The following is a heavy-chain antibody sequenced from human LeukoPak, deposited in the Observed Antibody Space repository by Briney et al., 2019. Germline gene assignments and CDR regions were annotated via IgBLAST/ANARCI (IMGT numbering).Heavy chain of an antibody. D-gene: IGHD3-10*01. CDR1: GGSISSYY. Sequence: SETLSLTCSVAGGSISSYYWSWIRQPPGKGLEWIRYIYYRGSTKYNPSLKSRVTISVDTSNNQFSLKLSSVTAADTAVYYCAAAAYGSGSYTVDYWGQGTLVTVSS. V-gene: IGHV4-59*01. J-gene: IGHJ4*02. CDR3: AAAAYGSGSYTVDY. CDR2: IYYRGST.